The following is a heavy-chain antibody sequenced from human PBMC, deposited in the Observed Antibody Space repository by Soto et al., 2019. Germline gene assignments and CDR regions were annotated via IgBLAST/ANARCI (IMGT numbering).Heavy chain of an antibody. D-gene: IGHD3-9*01. J-gene: IGHJ3*02. Sequence: SETLSLTCTVSGDSISSYYWSWIRQPPGKGLEWIGYIYYSGSTNYNPSLKSRVTISVDTSKNQFSLKLSSVTAADTAVYYCARGSYYDILTGRDAFDIWGQGTMVTVSS. CDR1: GDSISSYY. V-gene: IGHV4-59*01. CDR3: ARGSYYDILTGRDAFDI. CDR2: IYYSGST.